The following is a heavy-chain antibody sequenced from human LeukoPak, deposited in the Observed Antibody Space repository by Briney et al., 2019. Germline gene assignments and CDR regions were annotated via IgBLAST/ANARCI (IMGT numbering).Heavy chain of an antibody. J-gene: IGHJ4*02. V-gene: IGHV3-23*01. CDR2: ISGSGVTT. CDR1: GFTFNNYG. D-gene: IGHD2-2*01. Sequence: SGGSLRLSCAASGFTFNNYGLSWVRQAPGKGLERVSAISGSGVTTYYADSVKGRFTISRDNSKNTLYLQMNSLRAEDTAVYYCSKWKAIVLVPEARSPIDYWGQGTLVTVSS. CDR3: SKWKAIVLVPEARSPIDY.